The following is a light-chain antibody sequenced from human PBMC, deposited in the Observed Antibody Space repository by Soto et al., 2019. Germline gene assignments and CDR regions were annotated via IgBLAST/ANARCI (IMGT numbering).Light chain of an antibody. CDR3: SSWDDSLDGPV. Sequence: QSVLTQPPSASATPGQTVTISCSGRYSNIGSNFVSWYQRLPGTAPKLLLYSINQRPSGVPDRFSGSKSGTSASLTISGLQSEDEADYFCSSWDDSLDGPVFGGGTKLTVL. CDR1: YSNIGSNF. V-gene: IGLV1-44*01. CDR2: SIN. J-gene: IGLJ3*02.